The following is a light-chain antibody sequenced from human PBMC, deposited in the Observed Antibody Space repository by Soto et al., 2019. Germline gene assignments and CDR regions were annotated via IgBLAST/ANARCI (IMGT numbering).Light chain of an antibody. CDR2: DTY. CDR1: QSVSGN. Sequence: EIVLTQSPGTLSLSPGERASLSCRASQSVSGNLAWYQQKPGQAPRLLIYDTYTRATGIQDRFSGSGSGTDFTLTISRLEPEDFAVYYCKQYGSSPWTFGQGTKVDIK. CDR3: KQYGSSPWT. V-gene: IGKV3-20*01. J-gene: IGKJ1*01.